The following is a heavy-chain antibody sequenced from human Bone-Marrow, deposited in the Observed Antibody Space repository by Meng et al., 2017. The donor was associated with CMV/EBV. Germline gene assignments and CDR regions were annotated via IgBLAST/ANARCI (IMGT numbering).Heavy chain of an antibody. CDR2: INPNSGGT. CDR3: ARRGVYCSSTSCYTSSVDS. V-gene: IGHV1-2*02. D-gene: IGHD2-2*02. CDR1: GYTFTGYY. Sequence: ASVKVSCKASGYTFTGYYMHWVRQAPGQGLEWMGWINPNSGGTNYAQKFQGRVTMTRDTSISTAYMELSRLRSDDTAVYYCARRGVYCSSTSCYTSSVDSWGQGTLVTVSS. J-gene: IGHJ4*02.